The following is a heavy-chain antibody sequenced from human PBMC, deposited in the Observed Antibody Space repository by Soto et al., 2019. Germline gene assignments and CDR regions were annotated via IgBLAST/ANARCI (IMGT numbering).Heavy chain of an antibody. J-gene: IGHJ6*02. V-gene: IGHV1-18*01. CDR3: ARASSTVTLYYYYGMAV. D-gene: IGHD4-4*01. Sequence: ASVKVSCKASGYTFTSYGISWVRQAPGQGLEWMGWISAYNGNTNYAQKLQGRVTMTTDTSTSTAYMELRSLRSDDTAVYYCARASSTVTLYYYYGMAVWGQGTTVTVSS. CDR2: ISAYNGNT. CDR1: GYTFTSYG.